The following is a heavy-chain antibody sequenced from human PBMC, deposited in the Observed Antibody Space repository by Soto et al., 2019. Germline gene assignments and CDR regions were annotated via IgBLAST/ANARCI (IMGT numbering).Heavy chain of an antibody. CDR2: INHSGST. J-gene: IGHJ4*02. CDR1: GGSFRGDY. V-gene: IGHV4-34*01. D-gene: IGHD5-18*01. CDR3: ARARKSAYITGGFDS. Sequence: SETLSLTCVVYGGSFRGDYWSWIRQPPGKGLEWIGEINHSGSTNYNPSLKSRVTISVDTSRNQFSLTVTSLTAADTAVYYCARARKSAYITGGFDSWGQGAQVTVSS.